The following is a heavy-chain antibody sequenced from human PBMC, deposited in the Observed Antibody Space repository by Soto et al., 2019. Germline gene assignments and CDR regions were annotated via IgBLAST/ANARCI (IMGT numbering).Heavy chain of an antibody. CDR3: ARGTYGSGMDV. D-gene: IGHD3-10*01. V-gene: IGHV4-31*03. Sequence: SETLSLTCTVSGGSISSGGYYWSWIRQHPGEGLEWIGSIYYIGGTYYNPSLNSRVTISVDTSKNQFSLKLSSVTAADTAVYYCARGTYGSGMDVWGQGTTVTVSS. CDR2: IYYIGGT. CDR1: GGSISSGGYY. J-gene: IGHJ6*02.